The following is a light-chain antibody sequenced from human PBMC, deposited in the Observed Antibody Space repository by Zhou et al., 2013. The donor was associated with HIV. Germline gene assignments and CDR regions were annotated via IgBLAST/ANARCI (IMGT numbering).Light chain of an antibody. V-gene: IGKV3D-15*01. CDR2: GAS. J-gene: IGKJ2*04. Sequence: ETVMTQSPATLSVSPGERASLSCRASQRVGSNLAWYQQKPGQAPRLLIYGASTRAIGIPDRFSGSGSGTDFRLTISRLEPEDCAVYYCQQYGSSPCSFGQGTKLEIK. CDR1: QRVGSN. CDR3: QQYGSSPCS.